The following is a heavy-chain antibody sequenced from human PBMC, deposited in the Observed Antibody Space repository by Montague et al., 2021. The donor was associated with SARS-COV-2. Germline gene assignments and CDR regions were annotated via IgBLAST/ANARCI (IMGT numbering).Heavy chain of an antibody. J-gene: IGHJ6*03. CDR2: INHSGST. Sequence: SETLSLTCAVYGGSFSGYYWSWIRQPPGKGLEWIGDINHSGSTNYNPSLKSRVTISVDTSKNQFSLKLSSVTAADTAVYYCASLVVPAARYYYYDYYMDVWGKGTTGTVSS. CDR3: ASLVVPAARYYYYDYYMDV. D-gene: IGHD2-2*01. V-gene: IGHV4-34*01. CDR1: GGSFSGYY.